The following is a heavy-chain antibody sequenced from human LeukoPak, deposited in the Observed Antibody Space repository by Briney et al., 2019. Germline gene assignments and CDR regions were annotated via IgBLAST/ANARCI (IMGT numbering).Heavy chain of an antibody. Sequence: SETLSLTCAVSGVSMSSNNWWSWVRQPPGKGLEWIGEIHESGSTNNNPSLKSRVTISVDKSEDQFSLKLSSVTAADTAVYYCARHEGFSQKDWGQGTQVTVS. CDR2: IHESGST. J-gene: IGHJ4*02. CDR3: ARHEGFSQKD. CDR1: GVSMSSNNW. V-gene: IGHV4-4*02.